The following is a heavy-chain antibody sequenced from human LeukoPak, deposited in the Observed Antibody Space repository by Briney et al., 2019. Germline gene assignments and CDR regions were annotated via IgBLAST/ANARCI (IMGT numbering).Heavy chain of an antibody. CDR1: GFTFDDYG. CDR2: INWNGGST. D-gene: IGHD3-22*01. CDR3: ARANRNYYDSSGYYYGVDY. V-gene: IGHV3-20*04. J-gene: IGHJ4*02. Sequence: GGSLRLSCSASGFTFDDYGMSWVRQAPGKGLEWVSCINWNGGSTGYADSVKGRLPISRDNAKNSLYLQMNSLRAEDTALYYCARANRNYYDSSGYYYGVDYWGQGTLVTVSS.